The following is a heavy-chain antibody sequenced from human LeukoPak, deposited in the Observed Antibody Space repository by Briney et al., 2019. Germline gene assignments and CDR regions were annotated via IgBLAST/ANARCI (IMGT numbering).Heavy chain of an antibody. CDR3: ARVLLVNSPPHGGDY. D-gene: IGHD2/OR15-2a*01. Sequence: SETLSLSCTVSGFSISSGYYWGWFRQPPGRGLEWFAVSDHSGATYYNPSLKGRVTMSVDTSENQFSLKLRSVTAADTAVYYCARVLLVNSPPHGGDYWGQGTLVIVSS. V-gene: IGHV4-38-2*02. CDR1: GFSISSGYY. CDR2: SDHSGAT. J-gene: IGHJ4*02.